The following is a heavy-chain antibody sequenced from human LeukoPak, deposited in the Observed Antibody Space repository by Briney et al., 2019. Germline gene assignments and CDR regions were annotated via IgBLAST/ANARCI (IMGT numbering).Heavy chain of an antibody. D-gene: IGHD5-18*01. V-gene: IGHV4-31*03. CDR1: GVSISSGGYY. J-gene: IGHJ5*02. CDR3: ARRGYSYGYGGFGGVNWFDP. Sequence: PSETLSLTCTVSGVSISSGGYYWSWIRQHPGKGLEWIGYIYYSGSTYYNPSLKSRVTISVDTSKNLFSLKLSSVTAADTAVYYCARRGYSYGYGGFGGVNWFDPWGQGTLVTVSS. CDR2: IYYSGST.